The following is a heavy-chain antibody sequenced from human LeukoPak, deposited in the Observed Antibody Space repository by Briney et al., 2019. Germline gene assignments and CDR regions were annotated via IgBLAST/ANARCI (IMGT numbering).Heavy chain of an antibody. J-gene: IGHJ4*02. CDR3: AHVEIGYSSGRIDY. D-gene: IGHD6-19*01. CDR2: IYWDDDK. CDR1: GFSLSTSGVG. V-gene: IGHV2-5*02. Sequence: ESGPTLVKPTQTLTLTCTFSGFSLSTSGVGVGWIRQPPGKALEWLALIYWDDDKRYSSSLKSRLTITKDTSKNQVVLTMTNMDPVDTATYYCAHVEIGYSSGRIDYWGQGTLVTVSS.